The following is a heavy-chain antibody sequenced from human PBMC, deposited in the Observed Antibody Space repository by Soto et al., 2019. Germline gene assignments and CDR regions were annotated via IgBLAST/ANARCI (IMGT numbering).Heavy chain of an antibody. CDR1: GYTFTSYY. V-gene: IGHV1-46*01. Sequence: ASVKVSCKASGYTFTSYYMHWVRQAPGQGLGWMGIINPSGGSTSYAQKFQGRVTMTRDTSTSTVYMELSSLRSEDTAVYYCARVWSYYGSWSYYTSYYFEYWGQETLVNVSS. CDR3: ARVWSYYGSWSYYTSYYFEY. J-gene: IGHJ4*02. CDR2: INPSGGST. D-gene: IGHD3-10*01.